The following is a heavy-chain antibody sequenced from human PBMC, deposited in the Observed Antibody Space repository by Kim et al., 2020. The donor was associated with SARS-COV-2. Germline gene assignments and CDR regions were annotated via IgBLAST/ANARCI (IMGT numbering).Heavy chain of an antibody. J-gene: IGHJ5*02. CDR2: INRNGDRI. CDR3: ARGLMGGPVDL. V-gene: IGHV3-20*01. D-gene: IGHD2-8*01. Sequence: GGSLRLSCAVSGFTFNDYGMSWVRQAPGKGLEWVSGINRNGDRIGYADPVKGRFTISRDNAKNSLYLQMNSLRVEDTALVHCARGLMGGPVDLWGQGTLVTVSS. CDR1: GFTFNDYG.